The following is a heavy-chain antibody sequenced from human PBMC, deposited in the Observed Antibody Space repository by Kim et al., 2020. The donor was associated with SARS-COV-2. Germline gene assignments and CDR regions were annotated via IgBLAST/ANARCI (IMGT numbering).Heavy chain of an antibody. CDR1: GGSFSGYY. CDR3: ARGDTLLRSPRGGKNWFDP. D-gene: IGHD2-15*01. Sequence: SETLSLTCAVYGGSFSGYYWSWIRQPPGKGLEWIGEINHSGSTNYNPSLKSRVTISVDTSKNQFSLKLSSVTAADTAVYYCARGDTLLRSPRGGKNWFDPGGEGTLVTVSS. V-gene: IGHV4-34*01. J-gene: IGHJ5*02. CDR2: INHSGST.